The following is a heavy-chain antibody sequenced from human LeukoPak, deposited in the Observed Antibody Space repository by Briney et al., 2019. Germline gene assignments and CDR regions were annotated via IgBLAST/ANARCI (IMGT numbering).Heavy chain of an antibody. D-gene: IGHD5-12*01. V-gene: IGHV5-51*01. Sequence: HGESLKIFCSGSGYSFTSYWLGWVRQVPGKGLGWMGIIYSGDSDTKYSPSFQGQVTISADKSINTAYLQWSSLRASDTAMYYCARQGTIVAGALGTTFDYWGQGTLLTV. CDR3: ARQGTIVAGALGTTFDY. CDR2: IYSGDSDT. J-gene: IGHJ4*02. CDR1: GYSFTSYW.